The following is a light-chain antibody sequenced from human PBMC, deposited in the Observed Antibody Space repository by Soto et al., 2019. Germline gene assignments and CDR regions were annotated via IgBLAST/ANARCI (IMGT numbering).Light chain of an antibody. V-gene: IGLV1-40*01. Sequence: QSVLTQPPSVSGAPGQRVTISCTGSSSNIGAGYDVHWYQQIPGTAPKLLIYGNSKRPSGVPERFSGSKSGTSASLAITGLQAEDEADYSCQSYDTSLSGSVVFGGGTKLTVL. CDR2: GNS. CDR1: SSNIGAGYD. CDR3: QSYDTSLSGSVV. J-gene: IGLJ2*01.